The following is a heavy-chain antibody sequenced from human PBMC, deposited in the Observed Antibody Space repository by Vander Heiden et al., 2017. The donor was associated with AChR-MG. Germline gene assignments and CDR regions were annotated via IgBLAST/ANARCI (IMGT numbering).Heavy chain of an antibody. CDR3: AKTSIAVAGTPYYMDV. CDR2: ISGSGSSA. V-gene: IGHV3-23*01. CDR1: DLTFSNYA. Sequence: EVQLLASGGGLVPPGGSLRLSCPASDLTFSNYAMTWVRQAPGKGLEWVSAISGSGSSAYYADSVKGRLTISRDNSKNTLYLQMNSLRAEDTAVYYCAKTSIAVAGTPYYMDVWGKGTTVTVSS. D-gene: IGHD6-19*01. J-gene: IGHJ6*03.